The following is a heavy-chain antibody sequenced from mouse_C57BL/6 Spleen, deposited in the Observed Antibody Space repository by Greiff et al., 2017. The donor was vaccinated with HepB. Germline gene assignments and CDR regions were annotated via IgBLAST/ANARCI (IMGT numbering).Heavy chain of an antibody. J-gene: IGHJ1*03. V-gene: IGHV2-6-1*01. CDR2: IWSDGST. CDR1: GFSLTSYG. Sequence: VQRVESGPGLVAPSQSLSITCTVSGFSLTSYGVHWVRQPPGKGLEWLVVIWSDGSTTYNSARTSRLSISKDNSKSQVFLKMNSLQTDDPAMYYCARQVYDYDERYWYFGGWGTGTTVTVSS. CDR3: ARQVYDYDERYWYFGG. D-gene: IGHD2-4*01.